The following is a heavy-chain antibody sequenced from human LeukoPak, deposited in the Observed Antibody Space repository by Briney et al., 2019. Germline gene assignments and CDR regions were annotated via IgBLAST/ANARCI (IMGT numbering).Heavy chain of an antibody. Sequence: GGSLRLSCAASGFTFSSYGMHWVRQAPGKGLEWVAVMWYDGSNKYYADSVKGRFTISRDNSKNTLYLQMNGLRAEDTAVYYCARGHIGYGGNSGPYYYGMDVWGQGTTVTVSS. CDR3: ARGHIGYGGNSGPYYYGMDV. CDR1: GFTFSSYG. CDR2: MWYDGSNK. D-gene: IGHD4-23*01. J-gene: IGHJ6*02. V-gene: IGHV3-33*01.